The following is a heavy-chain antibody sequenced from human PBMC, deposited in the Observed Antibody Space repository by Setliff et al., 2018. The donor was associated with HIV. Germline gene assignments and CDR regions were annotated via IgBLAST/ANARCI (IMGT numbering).Heavy chain of an antibody. CDR3: ARDGISGGAYPPYYFDY. D-gene: IGHD2-15*01. CDR1: GFTVSSNY. CDR2: LYSGGNT. Sequence: GGSLRLSCAASGFTVSSNYMTWVRQAPGKGLEWVSVLYSGGNTFYADSVKGRFTISRDNSKNTLYLQMNGLRVDDTAVYYCARDGISGGAYPPYYFDYWGHEPWSPSPQ. J-gene: IGHJ4*01. V-gene: IGHV3-53*01.